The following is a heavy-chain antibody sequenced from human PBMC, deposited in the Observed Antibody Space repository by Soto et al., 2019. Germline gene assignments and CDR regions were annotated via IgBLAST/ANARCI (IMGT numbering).Heavy chain of an antibody. CDR2: IWYDGSNK. CDR3: ARDRYSSGWYDLDY. CDR1: GFTFSSYG. D-gene: IGHD6-19*01. Sequence: QVQLVESGGGVVQPGRSLRLSCAASGFTFSSYGMHWVRQAPGKGLEWVAVIWYDGSNKYYADSVKGRFTISRDNSKKTLYLQVNSLRAEDTAVYYWARDRYSSGWYDLDYWGQGTLVTVSS. J-gene: IGHJ4*02. V-gene: IGHV3-33*01.